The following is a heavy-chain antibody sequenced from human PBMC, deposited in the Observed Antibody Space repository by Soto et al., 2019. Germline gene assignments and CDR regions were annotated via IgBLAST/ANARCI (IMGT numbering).Heavy chain of an antibody. CDR1: GFTFSSYG. J-gene: IGHJ4*02. V-gene: IGHV3-30*18. CDR3: AKDQPRWELLLFADY. CDR2: ISYDGSNK. Sequence: QVQLVESGGGVVQPGRSLRLSCAASGFTFSSYGMHWVRQAPGKGLEWVAVISYDGSNKYYADSVKGRFTISRDNSKNTLYLQINSLRAEDTAVYYCAKDQPRWELLLFADYWGQGTLVTVSS. D-gene: IGHD1-26*01.